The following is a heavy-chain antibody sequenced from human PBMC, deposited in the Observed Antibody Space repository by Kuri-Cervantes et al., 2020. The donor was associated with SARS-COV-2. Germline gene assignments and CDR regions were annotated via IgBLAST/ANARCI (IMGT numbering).Heavy chain of an antibody. CDR1: GGSISSGGYS. CDR3: ARDKDGPGSLWFDP. D-gene: IGHD3-10*01. V-gene: IGHV4-61*08. J-gene: IGHJ5*02. CDR2: IYYSGST. Sequence: SETLSLTCAVSGGSISSGGYSWSWIRQPPGKGLEWIGYIYYSGSTNYNPSLKSRVTISVDTSKNQFSLKLSSVTAADTAVYYCARDKDGPGSLWFDPWGQGTLVTVSS.